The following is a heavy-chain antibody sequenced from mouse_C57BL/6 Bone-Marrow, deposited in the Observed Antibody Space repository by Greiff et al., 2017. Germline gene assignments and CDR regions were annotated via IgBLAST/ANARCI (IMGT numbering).Heavy chain of an antibody. CDR2: IDPPDGYT. V-gene: IGHV1-59*01. J-gene: IGHJ3*01. CDR3: AGWLLSWFAY. D-gene: IGHD2-3*01. CDR1: GYTFTSYW. Sequence: VQLQQPGAELVRPGTSVKLSCKASGYTFTSYWMHWVTQRPGQGLEWIGMIDPPDGYTNYNQKFKGKATLTVDTSSSTAYMRLSSLTSEDSAVYYCAGWLLSWFAYWGQGTLVTVSA.